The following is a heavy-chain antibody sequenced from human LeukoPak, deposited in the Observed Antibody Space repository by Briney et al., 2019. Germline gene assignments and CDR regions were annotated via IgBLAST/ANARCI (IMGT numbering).Heavy chain of an antibody. CDR3: ARAGTNWSSGCFFDY. V-gene: IGHV4-59*01. CDR2: IHYTGIT. D-gene: IGHD1-1*01. CDR1: GGSISSYY. Sequence: PSETLSLTCTVSGGSISSYYWSWIRQPPGKGLEWIGYIHYTGITKNNPSLKSRVAISLDTSKNQFSLKLSSVTAADTAVYYCARAGTNWSSGCFFDYWGQGALVTVSS. J-gene: IGHJ4*02.